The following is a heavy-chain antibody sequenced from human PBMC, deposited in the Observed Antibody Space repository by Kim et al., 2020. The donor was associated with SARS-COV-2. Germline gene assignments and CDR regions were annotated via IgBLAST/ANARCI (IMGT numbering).Heavy chain of an antibody. Sequence: STSYNQAFKTRVTRSVHTSRNQFALTLSSVTAADTAVYYCARERFSSGLDYWGQGTLVTVSS. CDR2: ST. V-gene: IGHV4-31*02. CDR3: ARERFSSGLDY. J-gene: IGHJ4*02.